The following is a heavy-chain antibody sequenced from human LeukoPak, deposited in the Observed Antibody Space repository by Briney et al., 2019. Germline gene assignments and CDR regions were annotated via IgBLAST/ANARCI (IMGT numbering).Heavy chain of an antibody. Sequence: PSETLSLTCAVSGGSISSNNWWSWVRQPPGKGLEWIGEIFHSGNTNYSPSLKSRVTISVDKSKNQFSLKLSSVTAADTAVYYCARGIGTPSSYDAFDIWGQGTMVTVSS. V-gene: IGHV4-4*02. CDR2: IFHSGNT. CDR3: ARGIGTPSSYDAFDI. D-gene: IGHD1/OR15-1a*01. CDR1: GGSISSNNW. J-gene: IGHJ3*02.